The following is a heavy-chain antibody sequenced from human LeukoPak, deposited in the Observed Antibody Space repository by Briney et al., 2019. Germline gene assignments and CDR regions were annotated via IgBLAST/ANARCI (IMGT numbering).Heavy chain of an antibody. J-gene: IGHJ4*02. CDR2: ISSSSSYI. CDR3: ATSTFGVRYFDY. V-gene: IGHV3-21*01. D-gene: IGHD3-10*01. Sequence: GGSLRLSCAASGFTFSSYSMNWVRQDPGKGLEWVSSISSSSSYIYYADSVKGRFTISRDNAKNSLYLQMNSLRAEDTAVYYCATSTFGVRYFDYWGQGTLVTVSS. CDR1: GFTFSSYS.